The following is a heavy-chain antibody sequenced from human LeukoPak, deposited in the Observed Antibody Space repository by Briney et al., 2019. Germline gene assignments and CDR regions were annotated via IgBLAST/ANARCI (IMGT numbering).Heavy chain of an antibody. Sequence: ASVKVSCKSSGYTFTTFDINWVRQASGQGLEYMGWMNPKNGNTGYAQKFQGRVAMTRSLSITTSYMELSNLTSEDTAVYYCARIRSGGTYLSPPNWFDPWGQGTLVTVSS. CDR2: MNPKNGNT. J-gene: IGHJ5*02. CDR3: ARIRSGGTYLSPPNWFDP. D-gene: IGHD1-26*01. CDR1: GYTFTTFD. V-gene: IGHV1-8*01.